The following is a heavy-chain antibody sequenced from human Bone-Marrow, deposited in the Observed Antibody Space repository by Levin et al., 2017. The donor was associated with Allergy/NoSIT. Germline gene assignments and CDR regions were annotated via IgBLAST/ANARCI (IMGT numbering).Heavy chain of an antibody. D-gene: IGHD3-3*01. J-gene: IGHJ4*02. CDR3: ARSRLDFLHDY. CDR2: IGTSGTI. Sequence: PGGSLRLSCAASGFIFRNYEMNWVRQAPGKGLEWLSYIGTSGTITYADSVKGRFTISRDNAKNSLYLQMNSLRGEDTAVYYCARSRLDFLHDYWGQGTLVTVSP. CDR1: GFIFRNYE. V-gene: IGHV3-48*03.